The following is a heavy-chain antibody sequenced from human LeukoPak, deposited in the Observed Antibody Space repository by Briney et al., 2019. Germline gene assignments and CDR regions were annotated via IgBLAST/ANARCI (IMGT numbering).Heavy chain of an antibody. CDR1: GYTFTTYG. CDR3: AAGLTVDAFDI. D-gene: IGHD7-27*01. V-gene: IGHV1-8*02. CDR2: MNPNSGNT. J-gene: IGHJ3*02. Sequence: EASVKVSCKTSGYTFTTYGISWVRQATGQGLEWMGWMNPNSGNTGYAQKFQGRVTMTRNTSISTAYMELSSLRSEDTAVYYCAAGLTVDAFDIWGQGTMVTVSS.